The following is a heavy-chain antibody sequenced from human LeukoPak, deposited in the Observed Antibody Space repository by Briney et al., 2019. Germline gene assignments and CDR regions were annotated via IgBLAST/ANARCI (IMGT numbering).Heavy chain of an antibody. V-gene: IGHV3-30*04. CDR1: GFTFSSYA. CDR3: ARDGRQWLAQGCFDY. CDR2: ISYDGSNK. D-gene: IGHD6-19*01. Sequence: PGGSLRLSCAASGFTFSSYAMHWVRQAPGKGLEWVAVISYDGSNKYYADSVKGRFTISRDNSKNTPYLQMNSLRAEDTAVYYCARDGRQWLAQGCFDYWGQGTLVTVSS. J-gene: IGHJ4*02.